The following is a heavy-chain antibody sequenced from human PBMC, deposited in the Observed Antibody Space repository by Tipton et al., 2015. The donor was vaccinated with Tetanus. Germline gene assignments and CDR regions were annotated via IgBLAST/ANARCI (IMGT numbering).Heavy chain of an antibody. V-gene: IGHV4-34*01. J-gene: IGHJ2*01. Sequence: TLSLTCAVSGGSFSDFYWSWIRQVPGQGLEWMGEVNHSGTANKNPSLKSRVSMSVDTSKNQFSLSLASVTAADTAIYYCARAELRRGFSGYLYYDLWGRGILVTVSS. CDR2: VNHSGTA. CDR1: GGSFSDFY. CDR3: ARAELRRGFSGYLYYDL. D-gene: IGHD5-12*01.